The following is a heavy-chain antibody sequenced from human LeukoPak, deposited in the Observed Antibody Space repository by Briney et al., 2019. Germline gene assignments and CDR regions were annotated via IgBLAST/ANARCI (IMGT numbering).Heavy chain of an antibody. Sequence: SETLSLTCTVSGYSISSGYYWGWIRQPPGQGLEWIGSIYHSGSTYYSPSLKSRVSISIDTSKNQFSLNLSSVTAAHTAIYSCARVHSWSGPDFWGQGTLVTVSS. CDR1: GYSISSGYY. CDR3: ARVHSWSGPDF. D-gene: IGHD3-3*01. CDR2: IYHSGST. V-gene: IGHV4-38-2*02. J-gene: IGHJ4*02.